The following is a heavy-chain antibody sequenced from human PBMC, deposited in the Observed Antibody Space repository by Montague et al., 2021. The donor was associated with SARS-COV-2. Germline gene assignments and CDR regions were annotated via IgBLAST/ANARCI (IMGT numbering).Heavy chain of an antibody. V-gene: IGHV4-4*02. CDR2: LFHSAST. CDR1: GGSISCYNC. D-gene: IGHD3-10*01. J-gene: IGHJ5*02. Sequence: SETLSLTCAVSGGSISCYNCWSWVRPSPGKGLVWLGELFHSASTNYTPSLKSRVTMSVDKSKNDFTLNLSPATAADTSMYYGARRITRVRGVTKRYNWFDPWGQGTLVTVSS. CDR3: ARRITRVRGVTKRYNWFDP.